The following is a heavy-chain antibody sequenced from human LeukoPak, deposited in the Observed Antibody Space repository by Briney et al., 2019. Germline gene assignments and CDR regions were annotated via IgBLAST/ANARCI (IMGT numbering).Heavy chain of an antibody. J-gene: IGHJ4*02. V-gene: IGHV3-69-1*02. CDR3: ASLWELIGS. Sequence: PVQPLDSPSVVIDGKTIHYADSVKGRFTISRDNATNSVYLQMNSLRVEDTAIYYCASLWELIGSWGQGTLVTVSS. D-gene: IGHD1-26*01. CDR2: VIDGKTI.